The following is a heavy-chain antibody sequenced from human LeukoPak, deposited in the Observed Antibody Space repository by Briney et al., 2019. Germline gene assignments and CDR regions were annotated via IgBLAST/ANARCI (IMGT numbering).Heavy chain of an antibody. CDR1: GYTFTSYY. D-gene: IGHD3-22*01. CDR3: ARASHYYDSSGYYFGFDY. Sequence: ASVKVSCKASGYTFTSYYMHCVRQAPVQGLEWMGIINPSGGSTSYAQKFQGRVTMTRDMSTSTVYMELSSLRSEDTAVYYCARASHYYDSSGYYFGFDYWGQGTLVTVSS. CDR2: INPSGGST. V-gene: IGHV1-46*01. J-gene: IGHJ4*02.